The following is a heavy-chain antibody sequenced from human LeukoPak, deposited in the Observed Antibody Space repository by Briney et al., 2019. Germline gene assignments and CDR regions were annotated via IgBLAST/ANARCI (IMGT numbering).Heavy chain of an antibody. CDR2: ISHDGSNK. CDR3: AKPGKRRVVTITDFDY. V-gene: IGHV3-30*18. D-gene: IGHD3-22*01. Sequence: PGGSLRLSCAASGXTFSYYGMHWVRQAPGRGLEWVAVISHDGSNKYYADSVKGRSTISRDNSKNTLYLQMNSLRAEDTSVYYCAKPGKRRVVTITDFDYWGQGTLVTVSS. J-gene: IGHJ4*02. CDR1: GXTFSYYG.